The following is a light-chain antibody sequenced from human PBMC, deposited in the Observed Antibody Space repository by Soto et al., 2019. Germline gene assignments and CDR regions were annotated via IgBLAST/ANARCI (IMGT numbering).Light chain of an antibody. CDR2: SAS. Sequence: DIPLTQSPSFLSAFVGETVTITCRASQAMSTYLAWYQQKPGKVPKLLIRSASTLQSGVPPRFSGGGSGTEFTLTISTLQPDDSGIYYCQQLNGYQLAFGGGTNVEIK. CDR1: QAMSTY. V-gene: IGKV1-9*01. CDR3: QQLNGYQLA. J-gene: IGKJ4*01.